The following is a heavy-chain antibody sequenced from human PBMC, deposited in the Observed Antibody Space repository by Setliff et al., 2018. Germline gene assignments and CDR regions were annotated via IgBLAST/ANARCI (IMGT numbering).Heavy chain of an antibody. CDR1: GGSISSSSYY. J-gene: IGHJ6*02. CDR2: IYYSGST. Sequence: PSETLSLPCTVSGGSISSSSYYCGWIRQPPGKGLEWIGSIYYSGSTYYNPSLKSRVTISVDTSKNQFSLKLSSVTAADTAVYYCARDSAYSSSWYSYYYGMDVWGQGTTVTVSS. CDR3: ARDSAYSSSWYSYYYGMDV. V-gene: IGHV4-39*07. D-gene: IGHD6-13*01.